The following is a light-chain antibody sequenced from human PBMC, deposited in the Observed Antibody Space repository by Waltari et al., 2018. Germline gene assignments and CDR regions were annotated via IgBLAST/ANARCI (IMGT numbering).Light chain of an antibody. J-gene: IGKJ4*01. CDR1: RDISRW. CDR3: QQGNDFPLT. Sequence: DIQMTQSPSSVSASVGDRVTITSRASRDISRWLAWYQQKPGKAPKFLIYDASTLQSGVPSRFSGSGSGREFTLTITSLQPEDFSTYYCQQGNDFPLTFGGGTKVEMK. CDR2: DAS. V-gene: IGKV1-12*01.